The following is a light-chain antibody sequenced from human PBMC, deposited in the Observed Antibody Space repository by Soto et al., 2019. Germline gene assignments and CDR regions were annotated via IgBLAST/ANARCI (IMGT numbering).Light chain of an antibody. J-gene: IGKJ2*01. CDR1: QSLVDSDGNTY. Sequence: DVMMTQSPFFLPVTLGQPASVTCRSTQSLVDSDGNTYLIWFHQRPGQSPRRLIYQISNRDSGVPDRFSGTGSGTEFTLQISRVEAEDVGVYYCLQATHWPHTFGQGTKLEI. CDR2: QIS. CDR3: LQATHWPHT. V-gene: IGKV2-30*01.